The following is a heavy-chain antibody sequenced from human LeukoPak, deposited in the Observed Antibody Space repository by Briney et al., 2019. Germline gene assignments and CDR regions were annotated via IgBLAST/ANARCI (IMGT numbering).Heavy chain of an antibody. CDR2: INTNTGNP. V-gene: IGHV7-4-1*02. Sequence: ASVKVSCKASGYTFTSYAMNWVRQAPGEGLEWMGWINTNTGNPTYAQDFTGRFVFSLDTSVSTAYLQISSLKAEDTAVYYCARDTYCSGGICYSRVGYWGQGTPVTVSS. CDR1: GYTFTSYA. CDR3: ARDTYCSGGICYSRVGY. D-gene: IGHD2-15*01. J-gene: IGHJ4*02.